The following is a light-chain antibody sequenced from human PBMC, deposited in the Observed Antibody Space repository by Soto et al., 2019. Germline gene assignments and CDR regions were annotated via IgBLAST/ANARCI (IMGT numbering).Light chain of an antibody. CDR2: DVS. CDR1: SSDIGGYNY. V-gene: IGLV2-11*01. CDR3: CSYAGRYTFYV. J-gene: IGLJ1*01. Sequence: QSVLTQPRSVCGSPGQSVTISCTGTSSDIGGYNYVSWYQQYPGKAPKLIIYDVSKRPSGVPDRFSGSKSGNTASLTISGLQAADDADYYCCSYAGRYTFYVFGTGTKVTVL.